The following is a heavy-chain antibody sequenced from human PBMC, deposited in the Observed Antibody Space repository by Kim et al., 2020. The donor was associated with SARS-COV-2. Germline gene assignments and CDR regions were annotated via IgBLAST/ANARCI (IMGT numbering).Heavy chain of an antibody. CDR1: GYTFTSYA. Sequence: ASVKVSCKASGYTFTSYAMNWVRQAPGQGLEWMGWINTNTGNPTYAQGFTGRFVFSLDTSVSTAYLQISSLKAEDTAVYYCASSHYDFWCGYYSHYGMDVWGQGTTVTVSS. V-gene: IGHV7-4-1*02. J-gene: IGHJ6*02. CDR3: ASSHYDFWCGYYSHYGMDV. CDR2: INTNTGNP. D-gene: IGHD3-3*01.